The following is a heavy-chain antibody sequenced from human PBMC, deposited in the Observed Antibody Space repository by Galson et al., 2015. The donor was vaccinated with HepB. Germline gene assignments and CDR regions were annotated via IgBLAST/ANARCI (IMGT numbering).Heavy chain of an antibody. V-gene: IGHV3-21*01. CDR1: GFTFPNSN. CDR3: VRDPPLGTPFDQ. Sequence: SLRLSCAASGFTFPNSNMNWVRQAPGKGLEWVASISSDSPYTYYADSLKGRFTVSRDNARDSLYLQVNSLRAEDTTVYYCVRDPPLGTPFDQWGQGALVTVAS. J-gene: IGHJ4*02. D-gene: IGHD3-16*01. CDR2: ISSDSPYT.